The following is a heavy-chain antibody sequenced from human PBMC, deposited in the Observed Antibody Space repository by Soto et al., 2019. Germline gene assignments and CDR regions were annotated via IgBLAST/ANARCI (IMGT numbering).Heavy chain of an antibody. J-gene: IGHJ3*02. CDR3: TTGSERDFVVVVAAIDAFDI. D-gene: IGHD2-15*01. V-gene: IGHV3-15*01. CDR2: IKSKTDGGTT. CDR1: GFTFSNAW. Sequence: PGGSLRLSCAASGFTFSNAWMSWVRQAPGKGLEWVGRIKSKTDGGTTDYAAPVKGRFTISRDDSKNTLYLQMNSLKTEDTAVYYCTTGSERDFVVVVAAIDAFDIWGQGTMVTVSS.